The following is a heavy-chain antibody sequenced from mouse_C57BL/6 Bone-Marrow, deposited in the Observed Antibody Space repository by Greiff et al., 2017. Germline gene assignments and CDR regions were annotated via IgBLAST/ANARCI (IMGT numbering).Heavy chain of an antibody. CDR2: IDPSDSYT. CDR3: ARSIGVGAMDY. V-gene: IGHV1-69*01. J-gene: IGHJ4*01. CDR1: GYTFTSYW. Sequence: QVQLQQPGAELVMPGASVKLSCKASGYTFTSYWMHWVKQRPGQGLEWIGEIDPSDSYTNYNQKFKGKSTLTVDKSSSTAYMQLSSLTSEDSAVYYCARSIGVGAMDYWGQGTSVTGSS.